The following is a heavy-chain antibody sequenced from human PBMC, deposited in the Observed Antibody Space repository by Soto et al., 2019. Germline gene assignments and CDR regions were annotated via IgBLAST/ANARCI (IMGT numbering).Heavy chain of an antibody. V-gene: IGHV3-53*01. CDR1: GFIVSHNY. CDR3: ARGGHGGNSSPAADCFDI. J-gene: IGHJ3*02. D-gene: IGHD2-21*02. CDR2: IYTGGRT. Sequence: EAQLAESGGGLIQPGGSLRLSCAASGFIVSHNYMNWVRQAPGKGLEGVSVIYTGGRTSFGDSVKGRFTISRDSYKNTLYLQMNSLSAEDTAVYYCARGGHGGNSSPAADCFDIWGRGTMVTVSS.